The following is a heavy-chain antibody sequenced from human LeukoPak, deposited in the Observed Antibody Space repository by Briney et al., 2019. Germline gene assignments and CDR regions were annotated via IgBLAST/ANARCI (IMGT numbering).Heavy chain of an antibody. V-gene: IGHV4-39*07. CDR1: GGSISSSSYY. CDR2: IYYSGST. Sequence: SETLSLTCTVSGGSISSSSYYWGWIRQPPGKGLEWIGSIYYSGSTYYNPSLNSRVTISVDTSKNRFSLKLTSVTAADTAVYYCCGSGWFAGPFGYWGQGALVTVSS. D-gene: IGHD6-19*01. CDR3: CGSGWFAGPFGY. J-gene: IGHJ4*02.